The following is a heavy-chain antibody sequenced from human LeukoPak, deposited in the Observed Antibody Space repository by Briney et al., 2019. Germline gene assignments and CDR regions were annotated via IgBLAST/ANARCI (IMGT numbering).Heavy chain of an antibody. CDR2: INHSGST. V-gene: IGHV4-34*01. CDR3: ARVGGSSWSTNWFDS. D-gene: IGHD6-13*01. Sequence: SETLSLTCAVYGGSFSGYYWSWIRQPPGKGLEWIGEINHSGSTNYNPSLKSRVTISVDTSKNQFSLKLTSVTAADTAVYYCARVGGSSWSTNWFDSWGQGTLVTVSS. CDR1: GGSFSGYY. J-gene: IGHJ5*01.